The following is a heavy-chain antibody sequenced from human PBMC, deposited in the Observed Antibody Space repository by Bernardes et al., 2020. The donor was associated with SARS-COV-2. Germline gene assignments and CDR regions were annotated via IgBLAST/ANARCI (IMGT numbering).Heavy chain of an antibody. D-gene: IGHD6-13*01. J-gene: IGHJ6*02. CDR2: ISGRGGST. CDR1: GFTYSIDA. CDR3: AKVIAAAGKDGVFDYYYGMDV. V-gene: IGHV3-23*01. Sequence: GGSLRLSCTASGFTYSIDAMSWVRQAPGKGLEWVSAISGRGGSTCYADSARGRFTISRDNSKNTLYMQMNSLRAEDTAVYYCAKVIAAAGKDGVFDYYYGMDVWGQGTTVTVSS.